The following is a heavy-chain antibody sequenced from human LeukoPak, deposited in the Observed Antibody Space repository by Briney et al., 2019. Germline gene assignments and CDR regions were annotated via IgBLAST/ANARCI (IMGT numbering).Heavy chain of an antibody. Sequence: SETLSLTCTVSGFSISSGYYWGWIRQPPGKGLEWIGSIYHGGSTYYNPSLKSRVTISVDTSKNQLSLQLTSVTAADTAVSYCARERSGYSLFDYWGQGTLVTVSS. J-gene: IGHJ4*02. CDR3: ARERSGYSLFDY. V-gene: IGHV4-38-2*02. CDR2: IYHGGST. D-gene: IGHD3-22*01. CDR1: GFSISSGYY.